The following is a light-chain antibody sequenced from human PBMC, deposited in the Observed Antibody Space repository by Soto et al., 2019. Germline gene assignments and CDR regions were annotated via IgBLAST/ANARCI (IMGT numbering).Light chain of an antibody. J-gene: IGKJ4*01. Sequence: DIPMTQSPSTLSASVGDRVTITCRASQSINSWLAWYQQKPGKAPKVLIYKASSLESGVPSRFSGSGSGTEFTLTISSLQPDDFATYYCQQYNSYALTFGGGTKVEIK. V-gene: IGKV1-5*03. CDR1: QSINSW. CDR2: KAS. CDR3: QQYNSYALT.